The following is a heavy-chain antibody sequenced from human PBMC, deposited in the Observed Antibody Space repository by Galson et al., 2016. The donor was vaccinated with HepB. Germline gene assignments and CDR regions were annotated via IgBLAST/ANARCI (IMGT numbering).Heavy chain of an antibody. CDR1: GFTFGSHV. CDR3: ARGGSMRLYYYYFDY. D-gene: IGHD2/OR15-2a*01. V-gene: IGHV3-64*01. J-gene: IGHJ4*02. Sequence: SLRLSCAASGFTFGSHVMHWVRQAPGKGLEYVSGISYNVWTTYYGNSVKGRFTISRDSSKDTLSLQLDSLRSEDTAVYYRARGGSMRLYYYYFDYWGQGALVTVSS. CDR2: ISYNVWTT.